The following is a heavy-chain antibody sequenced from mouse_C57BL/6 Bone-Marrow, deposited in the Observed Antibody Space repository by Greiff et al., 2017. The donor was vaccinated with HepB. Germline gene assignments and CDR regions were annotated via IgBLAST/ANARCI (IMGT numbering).Heavy chain of an antibody. V-gene: IGHV1-77*01. J-gene: IGHJ3*01. CDR1: GYTFTDYG. CDR2: IYPGSGST. CDR3: ARHDGPFAY. D-gene: IGHD2-3*01. Sequence: VQVVESGPELVKPGASMKMSCKASGYTFTDYGISWVKQSTGQGLEWIGEIYPGSGSTYYNEKFKGKATLTADKSSNTAYMQLSSLTSEDSAVYFCARHDGPFAYWGQGTLVTVSA.